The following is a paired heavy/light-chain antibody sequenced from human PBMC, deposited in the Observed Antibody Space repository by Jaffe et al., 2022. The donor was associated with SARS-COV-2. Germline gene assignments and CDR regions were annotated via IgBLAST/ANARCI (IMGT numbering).Heavy chain of an antibody. J-gene: IGHJ4*02. CDR3: VRGGLQGAVDY. CDR2: IDTAGTTT. V-gene: IGHV3-74*03. Sequence: EVQLVESGGGLVQPGGSLRLSCAASGFTFTNYWMHWVRQAPGMGLVWVSDIDTAGTTTTYADSVKGRFTISRDNAKNTLYLQMDSLSAEDTALYYCVRGGLQGAVDYWGQGTLVTVSS. CDR1: GFTFTNYW. D-gene: IGHD1-26*01.
Light chain of an antibody. Sequence: QSALTQPRSVSGSPGQSVTISCTGTSGDVGGFNYVSWYQHHPGKAPKLMIYDVSKRPSGVPDRFSGSKSGNTASLTISGLQAEDEADYYCCSYAGSYTYVFGTGTQVTVL. V-gene: IGLV2-11*01. CDR2: DVS. CDR1: SGDVGGFNY. CDR3: CSYAGSYTYV. J-gene: IGLJ1*01.